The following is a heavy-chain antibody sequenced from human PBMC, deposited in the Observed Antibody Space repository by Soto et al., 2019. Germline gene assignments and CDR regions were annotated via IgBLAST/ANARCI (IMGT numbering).Heavy chain of an antibody. CDR3: AKGDSSGYSYDAFDI. Sequence: GGSLRLSCAASGFTFSSYGMHWVRQAPGKGLEWVAVISYDGSNKYYADSVKGRFTISRDNSKNTLYLQMNSLRAEDTAVYYCAKGDSSGYSYDAFDIWGQGTMVTVSS. V-gene: IGHV3-30*18. J-gene: IGHJ3*02. D-gene: IGHD3-22*01. CDR1: GFTFSSYG. CDR2: ISYDGSNK.